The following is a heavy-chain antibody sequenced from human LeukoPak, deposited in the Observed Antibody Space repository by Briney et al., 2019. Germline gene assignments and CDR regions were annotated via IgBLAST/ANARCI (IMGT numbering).Heavy chain of an antibody. J-gene: IGHJ4*02. V-gene: IGHV1-2*02. CDR3: ATRWFGELLPFDY. CDR2: INPNSGGT. Sequence: ASVKVSSKASGYTFTGYYMHWVRQAPGQGLEWMGWINPNSGGTNYAQKFQGRVTMTRDTSISTAYMELSRLRSDDTAVYYCATRWFGELLPFDYWGQGTLVTVSS. CDR1: GYTFTGYY. D-gene: IGHD3-10*01.